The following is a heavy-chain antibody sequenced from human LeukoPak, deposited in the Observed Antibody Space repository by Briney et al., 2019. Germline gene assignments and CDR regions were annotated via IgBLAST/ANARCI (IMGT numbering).Heavy chain of an antibody. D-gene: IGHD1-1*01. V-gene: IGHV1-2*04. CDR3: ARVLDWNDAGAFDI. CDR2: INPNSGDT. J-gene: IGHJ3*02. CDR1: GYTFTGYY. Sequence: ASVKVSCKASGYTFTGYYMHWVRQAPGQGLEWMGWINPNSGDTNYAQKFQGWVTMTRDTSISTAYMELSRLRSDDTAVYYCARVLDWNDAGAFDIWGQGTMVTVSS.